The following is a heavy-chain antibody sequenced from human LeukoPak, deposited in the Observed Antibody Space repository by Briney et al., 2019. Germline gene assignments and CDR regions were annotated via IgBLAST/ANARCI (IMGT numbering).Heavy chain of an antibody. V-gene: IGHV3-7*03. CDR2: IKQDGSEK. D-gene: IGHD1-14*01. J-gene: IGHJ6*02. CDR3: AKARTARASSGMDV. CDR1: GFTFSSYW. Sequence: GGSLRLSCAASGFTFSSYWMSWVRQAPGKGLEWVANIKQDGSEKYYVDSVKGRFTISRDNAKNSLYLQMNSLRAEDTAVYYCAKARTARASSGMDVWGQGTTVTVSS.